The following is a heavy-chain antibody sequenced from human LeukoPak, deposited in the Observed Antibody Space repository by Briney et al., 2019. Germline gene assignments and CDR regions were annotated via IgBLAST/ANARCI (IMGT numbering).Heavy chain of an antibody. D-gene: IGHD2-2*01. CDR2: IYYSGST. CDR1: GGSISSYY. CDR3: ARGGVVPAAYYYYMDV. J-gene: IGHJ6*03. V-gene: IGHV4-59*01. Sequence: PETLSLTCTVSGGSISSYYWSWIRQPPGKGLEWIGYIYYSGSTNDNPSLKSRVTISVDTSKNQFSLKLSSVTAADTAVYYCARGGVVPAAYYYYMDVWGKGTTVTVSS.